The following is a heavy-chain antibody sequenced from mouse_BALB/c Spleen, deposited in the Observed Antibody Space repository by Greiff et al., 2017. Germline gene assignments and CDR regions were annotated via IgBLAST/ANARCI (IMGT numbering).Heavy chain of an antibody. CDR1: GFTFSSYG. J-gene: IGHJ2*01. V-gene: IGHV5-6*01. CDR3: ARHGEYRYDYFDY. D-gene: IGHD2-14*01. CDR2: ISSGGSYT. Sequence: EVKLQESGGDLVKPGGSLKLSCAASGFTFSSYGMSWVRQTPDKRLEWVATISSGGSYTYYPDSVKGRFTISRDNAKNTLYLQMSSLKSEDTAMYYCARHGEYRYDYFDYWGQGTTLTVSS.